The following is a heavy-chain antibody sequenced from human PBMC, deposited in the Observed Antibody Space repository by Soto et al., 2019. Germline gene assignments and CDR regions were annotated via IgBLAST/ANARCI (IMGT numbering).Heavy chain of an antibody. V-gene: IGHV3-48*03. CDR1: RFPFSSCE. J-gene: IGHJ4*02. CDR3: ARTALLPYYDILTGHFHYYFDY. CDR2: ISGSGSTI. D-gene: IGHD3-9*01. Sequence: EVQLVESGGGLVQPGGSLRLSCAASRFPFSSCEMNWVRQPPGKGLEWVSYISGSGSTIFYADSVKGRFTISRDNAKNSLYLQMNSLRAEDTAVYYCARTALLPYYDILTGHFHYYFDYWGQGTLVTVSS.